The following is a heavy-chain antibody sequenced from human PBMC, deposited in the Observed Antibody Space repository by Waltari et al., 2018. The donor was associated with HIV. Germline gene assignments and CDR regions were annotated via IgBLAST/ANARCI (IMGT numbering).Heavy chain of an antibody. CDR2: MNTNSGNP. J-gene: IGHJ4*02. Sequence: QVQLVQSGSQLKKPGASVKISCKASGYTFNNYALHGVRQAPGQGLGWMGWMNTNSGNPTYAQGFTGRFVLSLDTSLTATYLQINTLKPGDSAVYYCARSPAFWGQGTLVIVSS. CDR1: GYTFNNYA. V-gene: IGHV7-4-1*02. CDR3: ARSPAF.